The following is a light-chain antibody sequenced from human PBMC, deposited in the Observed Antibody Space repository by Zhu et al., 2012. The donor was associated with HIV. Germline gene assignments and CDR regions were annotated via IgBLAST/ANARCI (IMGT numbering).Light chain of an antibody. J-gene: IGKJ1*01. CDR3: QQYNDWPPT. CDR2: RAS. CDR1: QSVRTN. V-gene: IGKV3-15*01. Sequence: ETLMTQSPATLSVSPGERGTLTCRASQSVRTNLAWYQQKPGQPPRLLISRASTRATSIPARFSGSGSGTEFTLTISSLQSEDFAVYYCQQYNDWPPTFGQGTKVEYQT.